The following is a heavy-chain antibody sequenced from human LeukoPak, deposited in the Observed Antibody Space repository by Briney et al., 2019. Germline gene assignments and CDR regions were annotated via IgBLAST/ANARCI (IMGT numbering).Heavy chain of an antibody. Sequence: ASVKVSCKASGYTFTSYGIIWVRPAAGQGLEWMGWISDYNGNTNYAQKLQGRVTMTTDTSTSTAYMELRSLRSDDTAVYYCARRVGAAQNWFDPWGQGTLVTVSS. J-gene: IGHJ5*02. CDR3: ARRVGAAQNWFDP. CDR1: GYTFTSYG. CDR2: ISDYNGNT. V-gene: IGHV1-18*01. D-gene: IGHD1-26*01.